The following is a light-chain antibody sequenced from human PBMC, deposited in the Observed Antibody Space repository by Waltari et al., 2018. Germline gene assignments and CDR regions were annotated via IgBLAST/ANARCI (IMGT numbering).Light chain of an antibody. J-gene: IGLJ2*01. CDR1: SSNIGAGYD. CDR3: QSYDRDLNAVL. CDR2: RDD. V-gene: IGLV1-40*01. Sequence: QSVLTQPPSVSGAPGQSVTISCTGSSSNIGAGYDVHWYQQIPDSAPKVLIYRDDNRPSGVPGRFSGSKSGTSASLSVTGLHVEDEADYFCQSYDRDLNAVLFGGGTKLTVL.